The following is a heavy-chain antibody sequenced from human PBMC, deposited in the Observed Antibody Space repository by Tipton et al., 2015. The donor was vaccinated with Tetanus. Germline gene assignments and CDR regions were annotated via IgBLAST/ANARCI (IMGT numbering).Heavy chain of an antibody. J-gene: IGHJ5*01. D-gene: IGHD2-15*01. V-gene: IGHV1-69*06. CDR2: IIPIFGTI. Sequence: QSGPEVKKPGSSVKVSCETSGGSFSTYITSWVRQAPGQGLEWMGSIIPIFGTITYAQKFQGRLTITADRSTSTAHMSLSSLRSDDTAVYYCVRPDRYCSGGSCYLALDSWGQGTLITVSS. CDR1: GGSFSTYI. CDR3: VRPDRYCSGGSCYLALDS.